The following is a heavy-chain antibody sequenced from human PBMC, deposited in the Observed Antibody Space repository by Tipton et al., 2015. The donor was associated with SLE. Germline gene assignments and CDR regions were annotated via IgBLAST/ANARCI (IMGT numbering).Heavy chain of an antibody. D-gene: IGHD1-26*01. J-gene: IGHJ3*02. CDR2: ISAYNGNT. CDR1: GYSFTNFG. V-gene: IGHV1-18*04. CDR3: ARDRWGVIKGGDDAFDI. Sequence: QLVQSGAEVKKPGASVKVSCKASGYSFTNFGFSWVRQAPGQGLEWMGWISAYNGNTNYAQKLQGRVTMTTDTSTSTAYMELRSLRSDDTAVYYCARDRWGVIKGGDDAFDIWGKGTMVTVSS.